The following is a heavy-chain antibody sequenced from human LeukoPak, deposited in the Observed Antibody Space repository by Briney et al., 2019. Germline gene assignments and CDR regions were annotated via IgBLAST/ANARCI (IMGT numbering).Heavy chain of an antibody. CDR3: AKDSKWLQLTVDY. CDR2: ISYDGSNK. CDR1: GFTFSSYA. J-gene: IGHJ4*02. D-gene: IGHD5-24*01. V-gene: IGHV3-30-3*01. Sequence: PGGSLRLSCAASGFTFSSYAMHWVRQAPGKGLEWVAVISYDGSNKYYADSVKGRFTISRDNSKNTLYLQMNSLRAEDTAVYYCAKDSKWLQLTVDYWGQGTLVTVSS.